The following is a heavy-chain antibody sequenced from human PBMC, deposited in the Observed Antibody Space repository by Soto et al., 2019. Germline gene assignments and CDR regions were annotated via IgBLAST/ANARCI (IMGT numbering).Heavy chain of an antibody. CDR3: ARLVYDTRLNYMYFDF. V-gene: IGHV4-4*02. CDR2: IFHDGTA. D-gene: IGHD3-10*01. Sequence: SETLSLTCAVSGVSISSGNWWTWVRQSPQRGLEYIGEIFHDGTANYYPSFERRVAISVDTSKNQLSLKLTSVTAADTAIYFCARLVYDTRLNYMYFDFWGQGTLVTVSS. CDR1: GVSISSGNW. J-gene: IGHJ4*02.